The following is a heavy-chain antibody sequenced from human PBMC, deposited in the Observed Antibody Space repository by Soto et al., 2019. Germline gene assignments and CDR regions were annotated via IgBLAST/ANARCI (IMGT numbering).Heavy chain of an antibody. CDR3: ARQILGATSGNFDN. V-gene: IGHV5-51*01. CDR1: GYSFTTYW. J-gene: IGHJ4*02. CDR2: IYPYDSET. Sequence: PGGSLQISCKASGYSFTTYWIGWVRQMPGKGLEWMGSIYPYDSETRYSPSFQGQVTISADKSISAAYLQWSSLKASDTAMYYCARQILGATSGNFDNWGQGTPVTVSS. D-gene: IGHD1-26*01.